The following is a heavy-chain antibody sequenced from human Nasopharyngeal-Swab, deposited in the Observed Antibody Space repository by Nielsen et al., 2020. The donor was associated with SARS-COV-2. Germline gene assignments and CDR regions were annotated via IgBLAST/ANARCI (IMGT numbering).Heavy chain of an antibody. CDR3: AKGPGYDILTGYFYYYYMDV. J-gene: IGHJ6*03. Sequence: WIRQPPGKGLEGVSAISGSGGSTYYADSVKGRFTISRDNSKNTLYLQMNSLRAEDTAVYYCAKGPGYDILTGYFYYYYMDVWGKGTTVTVSS. V-gene: IGHV3-23*01. CDR2: ISGSGGST. D-gene: IGHD3-9*01.